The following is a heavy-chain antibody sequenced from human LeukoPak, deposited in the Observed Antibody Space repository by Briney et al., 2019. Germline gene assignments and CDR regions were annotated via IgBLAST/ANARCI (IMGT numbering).Heavy chain of an antibody. CDR2: IYSGGST. V-gene: IGHV3-53*04. Sequence: GGSLRLSCAASGFTVSSNYMSWVRQAPGKGLEWVSVIYSGGSTYYADSVKGRFTISRHNSKNTLSLQMNSLRAEDTAVYYCARALYGDYGEYYFDYWGQGTLVTVSS. D-gene: IGHD4-17*01. J-gene: IGHJ4*02. CDR3: ARALYGDYGEYYFDY. CDR1: GFTVSSNY.